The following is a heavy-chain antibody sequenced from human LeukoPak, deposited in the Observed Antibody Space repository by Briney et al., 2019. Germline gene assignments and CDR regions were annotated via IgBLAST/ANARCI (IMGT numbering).Heavy chain of an antibody. J-gene: IGHJ5*02. CDR3: ARGLGELGIGNNWFDP. V-gene: IGHV3-30*01. D-gene: IGHD7-27*01. Sequence: GGSLRLSCAASGFTFSSYAMHWVRQAPSKGLEWVAVISYDGSNKYYADSVKGRFTISRDNSKNTLYLQMNSLRAEDTAVYYCARGLGELGIGNNWFDPWGQGTLVTVSS. CDR2: ISYDGSNK. CDR1: GFTFSSYA.